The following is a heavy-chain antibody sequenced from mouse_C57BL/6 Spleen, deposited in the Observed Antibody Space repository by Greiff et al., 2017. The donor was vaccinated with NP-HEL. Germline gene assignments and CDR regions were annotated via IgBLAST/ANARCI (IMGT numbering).Heavy chain of an antibody. CDR2: ISSGGDYI. CDR1: GFTFSSYA. V-gene: IGHV5-9-1*02. J-gene: IGHJ3*01. Sequence: EVKLVESGEGLVKPGGSLKLSCAASGFTFSSYALSWVRQTPEKRLEWVAYISSGGDYIYYADTVKGRFTISRDNARNTLYLQMSSLKSEDTAMYYCTRGAMDGYYVWFAYWGQGTLVTVSA. D-gene: IGHD2-3*01. CDR3: TRGAMDGYYVWFAY.